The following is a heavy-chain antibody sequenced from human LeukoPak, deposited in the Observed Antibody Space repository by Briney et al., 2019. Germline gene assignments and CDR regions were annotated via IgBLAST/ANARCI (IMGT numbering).Heavy chain of an antibody. V-gene: IGHV4-4*07. CDR2: IYTSGST. D-gene: IGHD6-13*01. J-gene: IGHJ6*03. CDR3: ARNRIAGSSSYYYYYYMDV. Sequence: SETLSLTCTVSGGSISSYYWSWIRQPAGKGLEWIGRIYTSGSTNYNPSLKSRVTMSVDTSKNQFSLKLSSVTAADTAVYYCARNRIAGSSSYYYYYYMDVWGKGTTVTVSS. CDR1: GGSISSYY.